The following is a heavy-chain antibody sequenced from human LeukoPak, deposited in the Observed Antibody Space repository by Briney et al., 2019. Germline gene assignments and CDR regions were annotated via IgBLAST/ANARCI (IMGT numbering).Heavy chain of an antibody. CDR3: ARHHRDSGYDYYFDY. CDR2: IYYSGST. J-gene: IGHJ4*02. Sequence: SETLSLTCTVSGGSVSSGSYYWGWIRQPPGKGLEWIGSIYYSGSTYYNPSLKSRVTISVDTSKNQFSLKLSSVTAADTAVYYCARHHRDSGYDYYFDYWGQGTLVTVSS. D-gene: IGHD5-12*01. CDR1: GGSVSSGSYY. V-gene: IGHV4-39*01.